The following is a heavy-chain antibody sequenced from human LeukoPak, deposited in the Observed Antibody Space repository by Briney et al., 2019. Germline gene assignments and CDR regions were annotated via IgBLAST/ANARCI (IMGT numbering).Heavy chain of an antibody. D-gene: IGHD6-19*01. CDR2: ISAYNGNT. V-gene: IGHV1-18*01. CDR1: GYTFTSYG. Sequence: ASVKVSCKASGYTFTSYGISWVRQAPGQGLEWMGWISAYNGNTNYAQKLQGRVTMTTDTSTSTAYMELRSLRSDDTAVYYCARFRQQLRIAVAGNIFDYRGQGTLVTVSS. J-gene: IGHJ4*02. CDR3: ARFRQQLRIAVAGNIFDY.